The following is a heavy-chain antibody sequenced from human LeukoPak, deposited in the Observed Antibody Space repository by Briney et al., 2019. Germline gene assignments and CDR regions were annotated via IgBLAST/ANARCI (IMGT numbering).Heavy chain of an antibody. D-gene: IGHD2-21*02. CDR2: IKPDGREK. J-gene: IGHJ4*02. V-gene: IGHV3-7*01. Sequence: GGSLRLSCAASGFTFSSYWMSWVRQAPGKGLEWVAHIKPDGREKYYVDSVKGRFTISRDNAKNSLYLQMNSLRGEDTAVYYCARDFGTIVVVTAIVDWGQGTLVTVSS. CDR3: ARDFGTIVVVTAIVD. CDR1: GFTFSSYW.